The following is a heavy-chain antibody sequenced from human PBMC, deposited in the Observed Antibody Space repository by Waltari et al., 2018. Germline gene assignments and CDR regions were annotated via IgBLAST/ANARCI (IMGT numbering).Heavy chain of an antibody. D-gene: IGHD1-1*01. V-gene: IGHV3-21*01. J-gene: IGHJ6*02. CDR3: AGENWNYYGMDV. CDR2: ISSSSSYI. Sequence: EVQLVVSGGGLVKPGGSLRLSCAASGFTLSSSSMNWVRQAPGKGLEWVSSISSSSSYIYYADSVKGRFTISRDNAKNSLYLQMNSLRAEDTAVYYCAGENWNYYGMDVWGQGTTVTVSS. CDR1: GFTLSSSS.